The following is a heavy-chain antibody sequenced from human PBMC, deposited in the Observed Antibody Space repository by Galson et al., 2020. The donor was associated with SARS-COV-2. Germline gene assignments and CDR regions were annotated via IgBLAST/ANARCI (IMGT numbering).Heavy chain of an antibody. Sequence: SQTLSLTCAVYGGSFSGYYWSWIRQPPGKGLEWIGEINHSGGTNYNPSLKSRVTISVDTSKNQFSLKLSSVTAADTAVYYCARARVIAVAGTYFDYWGQGTLVTVSS. CDR3: ARARVIAVAGTYFDY. D-gene: IGHD6-19*01. CDR1: GGSFSGYY. J-gene: IGHJ4*02. V-gene: IGHV4-34*01. CDR2: INHSGGT.